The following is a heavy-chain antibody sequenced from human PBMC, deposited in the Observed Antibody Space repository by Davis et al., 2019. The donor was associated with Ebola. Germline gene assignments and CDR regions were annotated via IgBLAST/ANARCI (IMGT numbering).Heavy chain of an antibody. CDR2: ISSSSSYI. CDR1: GFTFSSYS. J-gene: IGHJ6*02. D-gene: IGHD6-13*01. CDR3: ARDPRKPAGTLYYYYGIDV. Sequence: GESLKISCAASGFTFSSYSMNWVRQAPGKGLEWVSSISSSSSYIYYADSVKGRFTISRDNAKNSLYLQMNSLRAEDTAVYYCARDPRKPAGTLYYYYGIDVWGQGTTVTVSS. V-gene: IGHV3-21*01.